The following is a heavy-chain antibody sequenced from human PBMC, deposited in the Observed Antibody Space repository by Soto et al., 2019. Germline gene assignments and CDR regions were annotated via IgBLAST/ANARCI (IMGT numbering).Heavy chain of an antibody. CDR2: IWYDGSNK. CDR1: GFTFSSYG. J-gene: IGHJ6*02. CDR3: ARDRGSYPV. Sequence: GGSLRLSCAAPGFTFSSYGMHWVRQAPGKGLEWVAVIWYDGSNKYYADSVKGRFTISRDNSKNTLYLQMNSLRAEDTAAYYCARDRGSYPVWGQGTTVTVSS. D-gene: IGHD1-26*01. V-gene: IGHV3-33*01.